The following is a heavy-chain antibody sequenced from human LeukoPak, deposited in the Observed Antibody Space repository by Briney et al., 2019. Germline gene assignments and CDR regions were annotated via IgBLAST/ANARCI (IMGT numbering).Heavy chain of an antibody. CDR1: GFTFSSYA. V-gene: IGHV3-23*01. CDR3: AKEGYYDSSGYY. D-gene: IGHD3-22*01. J-gene: IGHJ4*02. Sequence: GGSLRLSCAASGFTFSSYAMSWVRQAPGKGLEWVSTLSGSGGNTYYADSVKGRFTISRDNSKNTLYLQMNSLRAEDTAVYYCAKEGYYDSSGYYWGQGTLVTVSS. CDR2: LSGSGGNT.